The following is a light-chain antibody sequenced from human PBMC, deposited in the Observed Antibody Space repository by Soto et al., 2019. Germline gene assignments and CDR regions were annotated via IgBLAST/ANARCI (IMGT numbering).Light chain of an antibody. J-gene: IGLJ3*02. Sequence: QSALTQPRSVSGSPGQSVTISCTGTSSDVGGYNYVSWYQQLPGKAPKLMIYGVTKRPSGVPDRFSGSKSGNTASLTISGLQAEDEADYHCCSFSGTYHWVFGGGTKVTVL. CDR2: GVT. CDR1: SSDVGGYNY. V-gene: IGLV2-11*01. CDR3: CSFSGTYHWV.